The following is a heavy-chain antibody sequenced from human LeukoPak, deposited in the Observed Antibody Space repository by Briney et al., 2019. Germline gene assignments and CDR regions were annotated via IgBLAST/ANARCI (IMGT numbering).Heavy chain of an antibody. V-gene: IGHV3-7*01. Sequence: GGSLRLSCATSGFTFTNFWMSWVRQAPGKGLEWVANIKQDGSAKYYVDSVRGRFTISRDNAKNSLYLQMNSLRAEDTAVYYCARSGVGPFDYWGQGTLVTVSS. CDR3: ARSGVGPFDY. J-gene: IGHJ4*02. D-gene: IGHD1-26*01. CDR2: IKQDGSAK. CDR1: GFTFTNFW.